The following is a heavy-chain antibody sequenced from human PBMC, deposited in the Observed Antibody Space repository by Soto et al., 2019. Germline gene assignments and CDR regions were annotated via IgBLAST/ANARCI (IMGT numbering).Heavy chain of an antibody. Sequence: SETLSLTCTVSGGSISSGGYYWSWIRQPPGKGLEWIGYIYYSGSTNYNPSLKSRVTISVDTSKNQFSLKLSSVTAADTAVYYCARGVSEDIVELPPRFDYWGQGTLVTVSS. CDR2: IYYSGST. CDR3: ARGVSEDIVELPPRFDY. V-gene: IGHV4-61*08. D-gene: IGHD2-15*01. CDR1: GGSISSGGYY. J-gene: IGHJ4*02.